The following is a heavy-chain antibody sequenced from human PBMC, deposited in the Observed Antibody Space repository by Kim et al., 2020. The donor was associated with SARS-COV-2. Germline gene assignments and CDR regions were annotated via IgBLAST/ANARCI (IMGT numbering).Heavy chain of an antibody. CDR3: AKDNDRGSYGYYYRMDV. J-gene: IGHJ6*02. V-gene: IGHV3-33*06. CDR2: IWYDGSYK. D-gene: IGHD3-16*01. CDR1: GFVFSSYA. Sequence: GGSLRLSCAASGFVFSSYAMHWVRQAPGKGLEWVAVIWYDGSYKHYVDSLKGRFTISRDNSKNTVYLQMNSLRAEDTGVYYCAKDNDRGSYGYYYRMDVWGQGTTVTVSS.